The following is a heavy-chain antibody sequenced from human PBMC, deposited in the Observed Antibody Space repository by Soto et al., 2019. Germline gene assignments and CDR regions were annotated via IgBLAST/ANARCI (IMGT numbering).Heavy chain of an antibody. V-gene: IGHV4-59*01. CDR1: GGSISSYY. D-gene: IGHD2-15*01. CDR2: IYYSGST. Sequence: PSETLSLTCTVSGGSISSYYWSWIRQPPGKGLEWIGYIYYSGSTNYDPSLKSRVTISVDTSKNQFSLKLSSVTAADTAVYYCARGLGGGSWYWEYYGMDVWGQGTTVTVSS. J-gene: IGHJ6*02. CDR3: ARGLGGGSWYWEYYGMDV.